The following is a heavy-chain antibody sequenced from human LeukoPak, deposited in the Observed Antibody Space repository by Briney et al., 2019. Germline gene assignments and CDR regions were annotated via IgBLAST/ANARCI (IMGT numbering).Heavy chain of an antibody. D-gene: IGHD2-2*01. CDR2: ISYDGSNK. J-gene: IGHJ3*02. Sequence: PGRSLRLSCAASGFTFSSYGMHWVRQAPGKGLEWVAVISYDGSNKYYADSVKGRFTISRDNSKNTLYLQMNSLRAEDTAVYYCARDNCSSTSCYHAFDIWGQGTMVTVSS. CDR1: GFTFSSYG. CDR3: ARDNCSSTSCYHAFDI. V-gene: IGHV3-30*03.